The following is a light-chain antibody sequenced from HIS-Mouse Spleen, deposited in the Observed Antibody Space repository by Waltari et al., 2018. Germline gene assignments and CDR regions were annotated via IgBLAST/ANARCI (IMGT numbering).Light chain of an antibody. V-gene: IGLV1-47*01. J-gene: IGLJ3*02. CDR2: RNN. CDR3: AAWDDSLSGPV. CDR1: SANIGINA. Sequence: QSVLTQPPSASGPPGQRVTISFSGTSANIGINAVYLYQQLPGTAPKLLIYRNNQRPSGVPDRFSGSKSGTSASLAISGLRSEDEADYYCAAWDDSLSGPVFGGGTKLTVL.